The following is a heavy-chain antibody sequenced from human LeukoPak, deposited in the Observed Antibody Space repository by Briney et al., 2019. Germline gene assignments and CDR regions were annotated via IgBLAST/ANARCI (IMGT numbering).Heavy chain of an antibody. J-gene: IGHJ4*02. CDR2: INHSGST. V-gene: IGHV4-34*01. CDR3: ARGLKGGMITFGGVIVTFYFDY. D-gene: IGHD3-16*02. Sequence: PSETLSLTCAVYGGSFSGYYRSWIRQPPGKGLEWIGEINHSGSTNYNPSLKSRVTISVDTSKNQFSLKLSSVTAADTAVYYCARGLKGGMITFGGVIVTFYFDYWGQGTLVTVSS. CDR1: GGSFSGYY.